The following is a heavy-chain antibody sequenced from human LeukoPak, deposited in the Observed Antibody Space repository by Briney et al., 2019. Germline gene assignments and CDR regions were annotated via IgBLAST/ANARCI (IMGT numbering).Heavy chain of an antibody. CDR3: ARGRALGSPRGWFDP. Sequence: ASVKVSCKASGHTFTSYYMHWVRQAPGQGLEWMGIINPSGGSTSYAQKFQGRVTMTRDMSTSTVYMELSSLRSEDTAVYYCARGRALGSPRGWFDPWGQGTLVTVSS. CDR1: GHTFTSYY. CDR2: INPSGGST. J-gene: IGHJ5*02. V-gene: IGHV1-46*01.